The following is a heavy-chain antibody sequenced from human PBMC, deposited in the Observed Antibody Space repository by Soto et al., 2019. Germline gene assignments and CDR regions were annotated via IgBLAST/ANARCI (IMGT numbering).Heavy chain of an antibody. CDR1: GGSFSAYY. V-gene: IGHV4-34*01. CDR3: ARGSVDTVDSSGFYEY. CDR2: INHSGGT. D-gene: IGHD3-22*01. Sequence: LSLNCAVYGGSFSAYYWSWIRQPPGKGLEWMGEINHSGGTSYNPSLKSRVTISVDTSKSQFSLKLTSVTAADSAVYYCARGSVDTVDSSGFYEYWGQXSPVTVSS. J-gene: IGHJ4*02.